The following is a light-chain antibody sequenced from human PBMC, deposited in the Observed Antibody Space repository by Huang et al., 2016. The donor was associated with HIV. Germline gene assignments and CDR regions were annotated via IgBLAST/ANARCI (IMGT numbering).Light chain of an antibody. J-gene: IGKJ4*01. Sequence: DIVMTQSPDSLAVSLGERATINCKSSQSVLYSSNNKNYLAWYQQKPGQPPKLLIYWASTREYGVPDRFSVSGSGTDFSLTISSLQAEDVAVYYCQQYYSTPLTFGGGTKVEIK. CDR3: QQYYSTPLT. CDR2: WAS. V-gene: IGKV4-1*01. CDR1: QSVLYSSNNKNY.